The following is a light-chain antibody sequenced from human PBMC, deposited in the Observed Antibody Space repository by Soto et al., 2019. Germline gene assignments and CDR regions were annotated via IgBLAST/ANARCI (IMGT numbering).Light chain of an antibody. J-gene: IGLJ1*01. CDR1: SSDVGGYNY. V-gene: IGLV2-14*03. CDR2: DVS. Sequence: QSVLTQPASLSGAPGQSIAISCTGTSSDVGGYNYVSWYQHHPGKAPKLMVYDVSNRPSGVSNRFSGSKSGNTASLTISGLQAEGEADYYWSSYTSSSTYVFGTGTKLTVL. CDR3: SSYTSSSTYV.